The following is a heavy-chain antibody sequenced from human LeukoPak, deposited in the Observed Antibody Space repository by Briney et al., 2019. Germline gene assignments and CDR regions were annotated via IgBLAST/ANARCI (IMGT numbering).Heavy chain of an antibody. Sequence: GASVKVSCKASGYTFTSYAMYWVRQAPGQRLEWMGWINAGNGNTKYSQEFQGRVTITRDTSASTAYMELSSLRSEDMAVYYCARERPSGYSYGPFDYWGQGTLVTVSS. CDR2: INAGNGNT. CDR3: ARERPSGYSYGPFDY. J-gene: IGHJ4*02. V-gene: IGHV1-3*03. D-gene: IGHD5-18*01. CDR1: GYTFTSYA.